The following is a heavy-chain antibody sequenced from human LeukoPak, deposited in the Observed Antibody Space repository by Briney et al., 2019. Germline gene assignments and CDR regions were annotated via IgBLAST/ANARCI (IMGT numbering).Heavy chain of an antibody. D-gene: IGHD2-15*01. V-gene: IGHV3-49*03. J-gene: IGHJ4*02. CDR1: GFTFGDYS. Sequence: GGSLRLSCTASGFTFGDYSMTWFRQAPGKGLEWVSFIRHKASGGTTEHAASVRGRFTTSRDDSKSIAYLQMNSLKTEDTALYYCTRDRIMTDFWGQGTLVTVSS. CDR3: TRDRIMTDF. CDR2: IRHKASGGTT.